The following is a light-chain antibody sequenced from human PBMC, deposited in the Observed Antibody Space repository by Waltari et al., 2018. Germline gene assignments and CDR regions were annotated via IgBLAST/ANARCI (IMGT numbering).Light chain of an antibody. CDR2: GAS. Sequence: EIVMTQSPATLSVSPGDRATLSCRASQRVRSALAWYQQKPGQAPRLLIYGASTRATGIPARFSGSGSGTEFTLTISSMQSEDFAVYYCQQYNNWPWTLGQGTKVEIK. V-gene: IGKV3-15*01. J-gene: IGKJ1*01. CDR1: QRVRSA. CDR3: QQYNNWPWT.